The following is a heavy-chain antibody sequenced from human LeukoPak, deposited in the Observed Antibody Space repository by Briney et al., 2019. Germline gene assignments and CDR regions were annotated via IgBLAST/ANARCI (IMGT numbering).Heavy chain of an antibody. CDR2: IKQDGREK. CDR3: ARCSSLEELSLFRY. Sequence: GGSLRLSCAASGFIFNNYWLTWVRQSPGKGLEWLASIKQDGREKKYVDSVKGRFTISRDNAKNSLYLQMNTLRAEDTAVYYCARCSSLEELSLFRYWGQGTLVTVSS. V-gene: IGHV3-7*01. D-gene: IGHD3-16*02. J-gene: IGHJ4*02. CDR1: GFIFNNYW.